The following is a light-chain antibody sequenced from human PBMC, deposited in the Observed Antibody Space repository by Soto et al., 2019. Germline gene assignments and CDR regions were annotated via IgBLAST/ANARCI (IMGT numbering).Light chain of an antibody. Sequence: QSVLTQPPSVSGAPGQRVTISCTESSSNIGAGYDVHWYQQLPGTAPKLLIYGNSNRPSGVPDRFSGSNSGTSASLAITGLQAEDEADYYGQSSDSRLCGWVFGGGTKLTVL. CDR2: GNS. CDR3: QSSDSRLCGWV. CDR1: SSNIGAGYD. J-gene: IGLJ3*02. V-gene: IGLV1-40*01.